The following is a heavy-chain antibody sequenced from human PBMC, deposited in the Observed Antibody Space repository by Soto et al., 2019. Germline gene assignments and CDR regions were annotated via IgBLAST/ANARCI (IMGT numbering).Heavy chain of an antibody. V-gene: IGHV4-31*03. CDR2: ISYSGST. CDR1: GGSISSGGCY. Sequence: QVQLQESGPGLVKPSQTLSLTCTVSGGSISSGGCYWNWIRQHPGKALEWIGYISYSGSTYYNPSLKSRITISVDTSKNQCSLKLSSVTAADTAVYYCARAKITPGYYYSGMDVWGQGTTVTVSS. D-gene: IGHD1-20*01. CDR3: ARAKITPGYYYSGMDV. J-gene: IGHJ6*02.